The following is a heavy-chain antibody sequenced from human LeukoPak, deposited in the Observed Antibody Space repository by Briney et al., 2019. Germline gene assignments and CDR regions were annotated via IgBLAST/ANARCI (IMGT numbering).Heavy chain of an antibody. J-gene: IGHJ5*02. V-gene: IGHV4-59*01. D-gene: IGHD1-26*01. CDR1: GGSISSYY. CDR3: ASNLSGSYYNWFDP. CDR2: IYYSGST. Sequence: SETLSLTCTVSGGSISSYYWSWIRQPPGKGLEWIGYIYYSGSTNYNPSLKSRVTISVDTSKNQFSLKLSSVTAADTAVYYCASNLSGSYYNWFDPWGQGTLVTVSS.